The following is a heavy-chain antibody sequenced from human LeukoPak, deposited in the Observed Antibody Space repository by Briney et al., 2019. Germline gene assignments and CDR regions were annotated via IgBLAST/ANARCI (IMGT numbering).Heavy chain of an antibody. CDR3: AKESDAFDI. CDR1: GFTFSSYG. V-gene: IGHV3-30*02. Sequence: GGSLRLSCAASGFTFSSYGMHSVRQAPGKGLEWVAVIWYDGSNKYYADSVKGRFTISRDNSQNTLYLQMNSLRLEDTAVYYCAKESDAFDIWGQGTMVTVSS. J-gene: IGHJ3*02. CDR2: IWYDGSNK.